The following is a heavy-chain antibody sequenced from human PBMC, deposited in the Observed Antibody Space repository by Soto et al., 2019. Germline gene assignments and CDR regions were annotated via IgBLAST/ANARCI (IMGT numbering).Heavy chain of an antibody. Sequence: PGGSLRLSCAASGFTFSSYWMSWVRQAPGKGLEWVANIKQDGSEKYCVDSVKGRFTISRDNAKNSLYLQMNSLRAEDTAVYYCAREGHSIAPAGDDYWGQGTLVTVSS. J-gene: IGHJ4*02. CDR2: IKQDGSEK. CDR1: GFTFSSYW. CDR3: AREGHSIAPAGDDY. V-gene: IGHV3-7*03. D-gene: IGHD6-6*01.